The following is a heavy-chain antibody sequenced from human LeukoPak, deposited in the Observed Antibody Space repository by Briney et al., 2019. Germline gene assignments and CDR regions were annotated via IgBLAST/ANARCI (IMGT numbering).Heavy chain of an antibody. V-gene: IGHV3-9*01. J-gene: IGHJ4*02. CDR1: GSTFDDYA. Sequence: HPGGSLRLSCAASGSTFDDYAMHWVRQAPGKGLEWVSGISWNSGSIGYADSVKGRFTISRDNAKNSLYLQMNSLRAEDTAVYFCARDFPNKRGHDYWGQGTLVTVSS. D-gene: IGHD1/OR15-1a*01. CDR2: ISWNSGSI. CDR3: ARDFPNKRGHDY.